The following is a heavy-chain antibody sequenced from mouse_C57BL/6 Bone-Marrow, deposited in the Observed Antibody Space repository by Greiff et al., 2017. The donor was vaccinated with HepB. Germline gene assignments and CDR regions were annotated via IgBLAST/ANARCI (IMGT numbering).Heavy chain of an antibody. CDR1: GYAFSSSW. CDR3: ARGGYYSNYFYAMDY. J-gene: IGHJ4*01. CDR2: IYPGDGDT. Sequence: VKLMESGPELVKPGASVKISCKASGYAFSSSWMNWVKQRPGKGLEWIGRIYPGDGDTNYNGKFKGKATLTADKSSSTAYMQLSSLTSEDSAVYFCARGGYYSNYFYAMDYWGQGTSVTVSS. V-gene: IGHV1-82*01. D-gene: IGHD2-5*01.